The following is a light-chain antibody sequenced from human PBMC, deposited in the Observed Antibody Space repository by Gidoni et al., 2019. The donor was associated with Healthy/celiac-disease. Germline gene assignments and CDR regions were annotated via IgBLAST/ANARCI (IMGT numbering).Light chain of an antibody. J-gene: IGKJ3*01. V-gene: IGKV1-39*01. CDR1: QSISSY. CDR3: QQSYSTPLFT. CDR2: AAS. Sequence: DIQMTQSPSSLSASVGDRVTITCRASQSISSYLNWYQQKPGKAPKLLIYAASSLQSGVPSRFSGSGSGTEFTLTISSLQPEDFATYYCQQSYSTPLFTFGPXTKVDIK.